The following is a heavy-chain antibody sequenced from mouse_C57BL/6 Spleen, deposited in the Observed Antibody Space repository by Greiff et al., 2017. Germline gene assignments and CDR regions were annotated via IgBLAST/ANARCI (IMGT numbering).Heavy chain of an antibody. CDR1: GYTFTSYW. J-gene: IGHJ2*01. CDR3: ARDGYGGDYFDY. Sequence: QVHVKQPGTELVKPGASVKLSCKASGYTFTSYWMHWVKQRPGQGLEWIGNINPSNGGTNYNEKFKSKATLTVDKSSSTAYMQLSSLTSEDSAVYYCARDGYGGDYFDYWGQGTALTVSS. D-gene: IGHD2-2*01. CDR2: INPSNGGT. V-gene: IGHV1-53*01.